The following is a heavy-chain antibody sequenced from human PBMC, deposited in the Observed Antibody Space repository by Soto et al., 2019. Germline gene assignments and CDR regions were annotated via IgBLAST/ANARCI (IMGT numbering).Heavy chain of an antibody. CDR1: GERVSSNSAG. CDR2: TYYRSKWNY. J-gene: IGHJ4*01. Sequence: PSQTPSLTCAITGERVSSNSAGWGSVRPSPSRGLEWQGRTYYRSKWNYEYAVSVRGRITINPDTSNNPDSLQLNSVTPADTAVYFCARGEQYSGRIFDYWGQGTLVTVSS. V-gene: IGHV6-1*01. D-gene: IGHD1-26*01. CDR3: ARGEQYSGRIFDY.